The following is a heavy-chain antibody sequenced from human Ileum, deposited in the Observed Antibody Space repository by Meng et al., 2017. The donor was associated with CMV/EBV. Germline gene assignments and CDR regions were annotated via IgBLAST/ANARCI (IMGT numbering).Heavy chain of an antibody. J-gene: IGHJ5*02. D-gene: IGHD6-13*01. CDR1: GFTFSSYA. CDR3: ARPMGAAGTGFDP. CDR2: ISYDGSNK. V-gene: IGHV3-30-3*01. Sequence: CAASGFTFSSYAMRWVRQAPGKGLEWVALISYDGSNKYYADPVKGRFTISRDNSKNTLYVQMNTLKTEDTAVYYCARPMGAAGTGFDPWGQGTLVTVSS.